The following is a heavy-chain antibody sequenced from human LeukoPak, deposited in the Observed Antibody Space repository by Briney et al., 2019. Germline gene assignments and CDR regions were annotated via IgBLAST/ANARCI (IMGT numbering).Heavy chain of an antibody. J-gene: IGHJ5*02. CDR2: IYYSGST. CDR3: ARGLNHTVVVTAGSWFDP. CDR1: GGSISSYY. D-gene: IGHD2-21*02. Sequence: PSETLSLTCTVSGGSISSYYWSWIRQPPGKGLEWIGYIYYSGSTNYNPSLKSRVTISVDTSKNQFSLKLSSVTAADTAVYYCARGLNHTVVVTAGSWFDPWGQGTLVTVSS. V-gene: IGHV4-59*12.